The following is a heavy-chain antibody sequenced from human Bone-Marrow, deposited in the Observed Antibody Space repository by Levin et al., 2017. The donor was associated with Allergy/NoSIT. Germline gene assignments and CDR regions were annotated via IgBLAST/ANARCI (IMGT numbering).Heavy chain of an antibody. CDR3: ASLDIVVVPAAIQFDY. Sequence: GGSLRLSCAASGFTFSSYAMHWVRQAPGKGLEWVAVISYDGSNKYYADSVKGRFTISRDNSKNTLYLQMNSLRAEDTAVYYCASLDIVVVPAAIQFDYWGQGTLVTVSS. J-gene: IGHJ4*02. CDR2: ISYDGSNK. D-gene: IGHD2-2*01. CDR1: GFTFSSYA. V-gene: IGHV3-30*04.